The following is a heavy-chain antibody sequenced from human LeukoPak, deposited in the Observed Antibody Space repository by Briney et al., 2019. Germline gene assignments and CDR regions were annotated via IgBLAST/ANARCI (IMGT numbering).Heavy chain of an antibody. Sequence: ASVTVSCTVSGYTLTELSMHWVRQAPGKRLEWMGGFDPEDGETSYAQKFQGRVTMTEDTSTDTAYMELSSLRSEDTAVYYCATRKWLQAYYFDYWGQGTLVTVSS. CDR3: ATRKWLQAYYFDY. D-gene: IGHD5-24*01. CDR1: GYTLTELS. V-gene: IGHV1-24*01. J-gene: IGHJ4*02. CDR2: FDPEDGET.